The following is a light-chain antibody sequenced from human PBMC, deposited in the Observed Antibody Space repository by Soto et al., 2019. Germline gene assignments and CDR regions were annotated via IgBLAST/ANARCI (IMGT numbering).Light chain of an antibody. V-gene: IGKV1-5*03. CDR3: QLYNSYSDA. CDR1: QTISSG. J-gene: IGKJ1*01. Sequence: DIQMTQSPSTLSASVGDRVTITCRASQTISSGLAWYQQKPGKVPKLLIYKASTLKSGVPSRFSRRGSGTEFTLTISSLQPDDFATYYCQLYNSYSDAFGHGAKVDIK. CDR2: KAS.